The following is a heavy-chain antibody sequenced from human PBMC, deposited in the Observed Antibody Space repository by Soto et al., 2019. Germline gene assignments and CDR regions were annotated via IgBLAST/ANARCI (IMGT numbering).Heavy chain of an antibody. Sequence: SETLSLTCTVSGGSITSDTWWSWVRQPPGKGLGWIGEIFHSGNIHYNPSLQSRVTMSVDKSKNHFSLKVDSVTAADTAVYFCARSDRWYRFDCWGQGNLVTVSS. CDR1: GGSITSDTW. V-gene: IGHV4-4*02. CDR2: IFHSGNI. J-gene: IGHJ4*02. CDR3: ARSDRWYRFDC. D-gene: IGHD6-13*01.